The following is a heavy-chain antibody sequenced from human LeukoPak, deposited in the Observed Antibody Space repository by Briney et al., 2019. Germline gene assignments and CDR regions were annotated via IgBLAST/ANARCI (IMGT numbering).Heavy chain of an antibody. D-gene: IGHD1-1*01. Sequence: PGGSLRLSCLASGFTFSDYYMSWVRQAPGKGLEWISYMSSRGYPTYYAESVKGRFTISRDNAKNTLYLQMHNLRTDDTAVYFCARDGIALTSPFDYWGLGTLVAVSS. V-gene: IGHV3-11*01. CDR3: ARDGIALTSPFDY. CDR1: GFTFSDYY. CDR2: MSSRGYPT. J-gene: IGHJ4*02.